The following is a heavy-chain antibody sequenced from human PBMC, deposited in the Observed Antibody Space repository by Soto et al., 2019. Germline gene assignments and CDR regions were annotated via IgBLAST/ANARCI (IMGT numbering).Heavy chain of an antibody. CDR1: GGSISGGGYY. CDR3: ARGSTRNDFCSGYYTGTSYYHGMDV. V-gene: IGHV4-31*03. Sequence: SETLSLTCTVSGGSISGGGYYWTWIRQHPGKGLEWIGYIYYSGSTYYNPSLKSRVTISVDTSKNQFSLKLSSVTAADTAAYYCARGSTRNDFCSGYYTGTSYYHGMDVWGQGTTVTVSS. D-gene: IGHD3-3*01. J-gene: IGHJ6*02. CDR2: IYYSGST.